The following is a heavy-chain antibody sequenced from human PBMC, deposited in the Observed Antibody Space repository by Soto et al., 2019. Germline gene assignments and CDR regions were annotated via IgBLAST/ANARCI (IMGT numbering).Heavy chain of an antibody. V-gene: IGHV3-23*01. D-gene: IGHD3-16*02. CDR1: GFTFISYA. CDR2: ISGSGGST. Sequence: EVQLLESGGGLVQPGGSLRLSCAASGFTFISYAMSWVRQAPGKGLEWVSAISGSGGSTYYADSVKGRFTISRDNSKNTLYLQMNSLRAEDTAVYYCAKGGYDYVWGSYRNKKYYFDYWGQGTLVTVSS. CDR3: AKGGYDYVWGSYRNKKYYFDY. J-gene: IGHJ4*02.